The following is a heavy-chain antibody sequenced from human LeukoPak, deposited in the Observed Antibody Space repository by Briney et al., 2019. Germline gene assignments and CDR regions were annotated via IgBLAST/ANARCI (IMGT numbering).Heavy chain of an antibody. Sequence: GGSLRLSCAASGFTFSDSYMAWVRQAPGKGLEWVSSIYKDGSTNHADSVKGRFTVSGDNSKNTLYLQMISLRGDDTSVYYCAKIDMWNPAYWGQGTLVTVSS. CDR2: IYKDGST. CDR1: GFTFSDSY. D-gene: IGHD1-1*01. V-gene: IGHV3-66*02. J-gene: IGHJ4*02. CDR3: AKIDMWNPAY.